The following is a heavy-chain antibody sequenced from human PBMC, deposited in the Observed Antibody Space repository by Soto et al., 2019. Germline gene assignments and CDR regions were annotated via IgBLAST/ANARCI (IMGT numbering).Heavy chain of an antibody. CDR2: IDSSGSII. D-gene: IGHD3-22*01. Sequence: LRLSCSASGFTFSDYYMSWIRQAPGKGLEWISYIDSSGSIIYYADSVKGRFTISRDNAKNSLYLQMNSLRAEDTAVYYCARDLGYYDSSGYFDYWGQGTLV. CDR3: ARDLGYYDSSGYFDY. J-gene: IGHJ4*02. CDR1: GFTFSDYY. V-gene: IGHV3-11*01.